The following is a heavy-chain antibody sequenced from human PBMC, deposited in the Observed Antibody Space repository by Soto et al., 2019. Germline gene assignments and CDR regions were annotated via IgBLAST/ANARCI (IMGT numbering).Heavy chain of an antibody. CDR1: GGSISSGGYY. CDR2: IYYSGST. D-gene: IGHD2-21*02. CDR3: ARGDPAGWFDP. J-gene: IGHJ5*02. V-gene: IGHV4-31*03. Sequence: SETLSLTCTVSGGSISSGGYYWSWIRQHPGKGPEWIGYIYYSGSTYYNPSLKSRVTISVDTSKNQFSLKLSSVTAADTAVYYCARGDPAGWFDPWGQGTLVTVSS.